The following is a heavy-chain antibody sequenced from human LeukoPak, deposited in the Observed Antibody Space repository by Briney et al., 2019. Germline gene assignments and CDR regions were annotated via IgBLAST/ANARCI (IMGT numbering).Heavy chain of an antibody. CDR2: FDPEDGEP. J-gene: IGHJ4*02. CDR1: GYTLNDLS. CDR3: ATRGRYFDY. V-gene: IGHV1-24*01. Sequence: GASVKVSCKVSGYTLNDLSIHWVRQAPGKGLEWMGRFDPEDGEPTYAQKFQNGVTMTEDTSTDTAYMELSSLRSEDTAVYYCATRGRYFDYWGQGTLVTVS.